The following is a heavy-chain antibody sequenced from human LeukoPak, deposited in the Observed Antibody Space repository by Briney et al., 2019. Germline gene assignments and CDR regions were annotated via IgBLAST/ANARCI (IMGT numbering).Heavy chain of an antibody. CDR2: IRSTANGYAT. Sequence: GGSLRLSCAASGFTFSGSALQWVRQASGKGLEWVGRIRSTANGYATAYAASVKGRFTISRDGSKNTAYLQMDSLKTEDTAVYYCTGNYYGSGSYADFDYWGQGTLVTVSS. V-gene: IGHV3-73*01. CDR3: TGNYYGSGSYADFDY. J-gene: IGHJ4*02. D-gene: IGHD3-10*01. CDR1: GFTFSGSA.